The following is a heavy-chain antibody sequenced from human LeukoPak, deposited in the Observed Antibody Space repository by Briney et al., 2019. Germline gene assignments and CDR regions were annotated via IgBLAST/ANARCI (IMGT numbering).Heavy chain of an antibody. D-gene: IGHD3-10*02. Sequence: GGSLRLFCAASGYTFSSYAMHWVRRAPGKGLEWVAVISYDGSNKYYADSVKGRFTISRDNSKNTLYLQRNSLRAEDTAVYYCARDDLFGELLSNFDYWGQGTLVTVSS. J-gene: IGHJ4*02. CDR3: ARDDLFGELLSNFDY. CDR2: ISYDGSNK. CDR1: GYTFSSYA. V-gene: IGHV3-30*04.